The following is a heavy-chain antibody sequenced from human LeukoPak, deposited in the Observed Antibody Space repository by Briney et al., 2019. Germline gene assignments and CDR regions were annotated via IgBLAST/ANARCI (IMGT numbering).Heavy chain of an antibody. CDR3: TTLGYCSSTSCYLPY. V-gene: IGHV3-15*01. J-gene: IGHJ4*02. D-gene: IGHD2-2*01. Sequence: GGSLRLSCAASGFTFSSYGMHWVRQAPGKGLEWVGRIKSKTDGGTTDYAAPVKGRFTISRDDSKNTLYLQMNSLKTEDTAVYYCTTLGYCSSTSCYLPYWGQGTLVTVSS. CDR2: IKSKTDGGTT. CDR1: GFTFSSYG.